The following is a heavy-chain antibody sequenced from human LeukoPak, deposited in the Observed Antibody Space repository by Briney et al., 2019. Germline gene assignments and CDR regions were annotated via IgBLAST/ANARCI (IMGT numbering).Heavy chain of an antibody. J-gene: IGHJ6*03. D-gene: IGHD2-15*01. Sequence: GGSLRLSCAASGFTFSSYSMNWVRQAPGKGLEWVSSISSSSSYIYYADSVKGRFTISRDNSKNTLYLQMNSLRAEDTAIYYCAKNGDRGAYCSGGSCYPYYYYYMDVWGKGTTVTISS. V-gene: IGHV3-21*04. CDR1: GFTFSSYS. CDR2: ISSSSSYI. CDR3: AKNGDRGAYCSGGSCYPYYYYYMDV.